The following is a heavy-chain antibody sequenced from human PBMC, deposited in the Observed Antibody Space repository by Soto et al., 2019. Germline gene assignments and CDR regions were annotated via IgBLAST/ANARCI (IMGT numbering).Heavy chain of an antibody. V-gene: IGHV3-49*04. CDR3: AKDFSTSRLGFDY. J-gene: IGHJ4*02. CDR1: GFSFGDFA. CDR2: IRGNTYDGRT. Sequence: PVGSLRFSCSTSGFSFGDFALSWVRQAPGRGLEWVGIIRGNTYDGRTAYAASVKGRFTISKDESNSIAYLQMDSLKSEDTGMYYCAKDFSTSRLGFDYWGLGTLVTVSS.